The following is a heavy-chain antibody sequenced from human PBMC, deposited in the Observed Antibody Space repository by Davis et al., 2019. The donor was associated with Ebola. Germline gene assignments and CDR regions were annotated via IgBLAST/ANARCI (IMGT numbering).Heavy chain of an antibody. CDR2: ISSSSSYI. D-gene: IGHD5-12*01. J-gene: IGHJ2*01. CDR3: ARAVATGSNWYFDL. CDR1: GFTFSSYS. V-gene: IGHV3-21*01. Sequence: GGSLRLSCAASGFTFSSYSMNWVRQAPGKGLEWVSSISSSSSYIYYADSVKGRFTISRDNAKNSLYLQMNSLRAEDTAVYYCARAVATGSNWYFDLWGRGTLVTVSS.